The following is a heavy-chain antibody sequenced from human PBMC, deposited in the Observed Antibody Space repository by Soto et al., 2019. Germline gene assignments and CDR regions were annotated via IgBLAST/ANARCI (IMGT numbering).Heavy chain of an antibody. CDR2: INHSGST. Sequence: KPSETLSLTCAVYGGSFSGYYWSWIRQPPGKGLEWIGEINHSGSTNYNPSLKSRVTISVDTSKNQFSLKLSSVTAADTAVYYCARGLPALLWFGEWSLAFDYWGQGTLVTVSS. CDR1: GGSFSGYY. CDR3: ARGLPALLWFGEWSLAFDY. D-gene: IGHD3-10*01. V-gene: IGHV4-34*01. J-gene: IGHJ4*02.